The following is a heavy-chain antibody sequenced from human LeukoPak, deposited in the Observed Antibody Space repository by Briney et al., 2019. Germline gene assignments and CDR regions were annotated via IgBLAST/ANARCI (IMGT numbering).Heavy chain of an antibody. J-gene: IGHJ4*02. CDR2: ISSGGGST. Sequence: GGALGLSCAASGFKFDAYAMHWVRQAPGKGLQWVSLISSGGGSTYYAASVKRRFNISRDNSKNSLYLQMSSLTAEDTAFYYCAKDKAGTIVWYGRWAIGVFDYWGQGTLLTVSS. D-gene: IGHD6-13*01. CDR3: AKDKAGTIVWYGRWAIGVFDY. V-gene: IGHV3-43*02. CDR1: GFKFDAYA.